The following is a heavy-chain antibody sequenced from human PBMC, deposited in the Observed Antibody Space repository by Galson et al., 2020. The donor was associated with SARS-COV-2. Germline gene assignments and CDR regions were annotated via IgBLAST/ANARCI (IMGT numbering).Heavy chain of an antibody. CDR1: GGSISISSYH. CDR3: ARQSGSYGGIYYYYYMDV. J-gene: IGHJ6*03. V-gene: IGHV4-39*01. D-gene: IGHD1-26*01. Sequence: SETLSLTCTVSGGSISISSYHWGWIRQPPGKGLEWIASIYYSGSTYYNPSLKSRVTISVDTSKNQFSLKLSSVTAADTSVYYCARQSGSYGGIYYYYYMDVWGKGTTVTISS. CDR2: IYYSGST.